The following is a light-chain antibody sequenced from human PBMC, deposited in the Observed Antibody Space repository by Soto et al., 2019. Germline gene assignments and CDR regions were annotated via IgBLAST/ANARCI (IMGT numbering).Light chain of an antibody. CDR3: QQRNNWPPIT. CDR2: DAS. J-gene: IGKJ5*01. Sequence: EIVWTQSPATLSLSPGERATLSCRASQSVSSYLAWYQQKPGQAPRLLIYDASNRATGVPARFSGSGSGTDFTLTISSLEPEDFALYYCQQRNNWPPITFGQGTRLEI. CDR1: QSVSSY. V-gene: IGKV3-11*01.